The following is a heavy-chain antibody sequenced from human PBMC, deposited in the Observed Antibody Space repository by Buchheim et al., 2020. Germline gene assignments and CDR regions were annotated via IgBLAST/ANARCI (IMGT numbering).Heavy chain of an antibody. Sequence: EVQLVQSGAEVKKPGESLKISCQGSGYSFTGAYIAWVRQMPGKGLEWMGLIYVGDSYTIYNPSFQGQVTMSVDKSIRTAFLQWHSLMPSDSAIYYCARRVRDSSGWNLENWGQGTL. CDR2: IYVGDSYT. J-gene: IGHJ4*02. V-gene: IGHV5-51*01. D-gene: IGHD6-19*01. CDR3: ARRVRDSSGWNLEN. CDR1: GYSFTGAY.